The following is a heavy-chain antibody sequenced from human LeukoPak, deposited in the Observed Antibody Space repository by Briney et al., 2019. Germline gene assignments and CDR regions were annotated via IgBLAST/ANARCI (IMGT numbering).Heavy chain of an antibody. V-gene: IGHV4-34*01. J-gene: IGHJ5*02. Sequence: PSETLSLTCVVYGGSISGYYWSWIRQPPGKGLEWIGEINHSGSTHYNPSLKSRVTISVDMSKNQLSLKMSSVTAADTAVYYCTRNNWFDPWGQGTLVTVSS. CDR3: TRNNWFDP. CDR1: GGSISGYY. CDR2: INHSGST.